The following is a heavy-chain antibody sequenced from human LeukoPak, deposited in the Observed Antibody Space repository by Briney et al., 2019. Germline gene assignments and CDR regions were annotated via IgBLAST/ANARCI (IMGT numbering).Heavy chain of an antibody. Sequence: ASVKVSCKASGYTLTGYYMHWVRQAPGQGLEWMGWINPNSGGTNYAQKFQGRVTMTRDTSISTAYMELSRLRSDDTAVYYCARDPRSGWPDDAFDIWGQGTMVTVSS. D-gene: IGHD6-19*01. CDR3: ARDPRSGWPDDAFDI. V-gene: IGHV1-2*02. CDR2: INPNSGGT. CDR1: GYTLTGYY. J-gene: IGHJ3*02.